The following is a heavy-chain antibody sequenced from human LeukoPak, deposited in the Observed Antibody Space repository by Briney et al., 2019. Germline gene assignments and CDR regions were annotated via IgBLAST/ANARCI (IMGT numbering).Heavy chain of an antibody. CDR3: AREGYCSTTSCYGEADY. D-gene: IGHD2-2*01. CDR2: IYTSGST. CDR1: GGSISSGSYY. Sequence: RPSQTLSLTCTVSGGSISSGSYYWSWIRQPAGKGLEWIGRIYTSGSTNYNPSLKSRVTMSVDTSKNEFSLKLSSVTAADTAVYYCAREGYCSTTSCYGEADYWGQGTLVTVSS. J-gene: IGHJ4*02. V-gene: IGHV4-61*02.